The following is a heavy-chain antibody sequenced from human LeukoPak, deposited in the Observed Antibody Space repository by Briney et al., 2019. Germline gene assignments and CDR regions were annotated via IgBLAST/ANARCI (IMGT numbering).Heavy chain of an antibody. CDR3: ARDRGIAVAGTDY. D-gene: IGHD6-19*01. CDR1: GFTFSSYA. Sequence: PGGSLRLSCAASGFTFSSYAMHWVRQAPGKGLEWVAVISYDGSNKYYADSVKGRFTISRDNSKNTLYLQMNSLRPEDTAVYYCARDRGIAVAGTDYWGQGTLVTVSS. V-gene: IGHV3-30-3*01. CDR2: ISYDGSNK. J-gene: IGHJ4*02.